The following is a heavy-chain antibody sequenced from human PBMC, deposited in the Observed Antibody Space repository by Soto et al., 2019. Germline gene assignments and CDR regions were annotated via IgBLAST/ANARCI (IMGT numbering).Heavy chain of an antibody. D-gene: IGHD3-22*01. J-gene: IGHJ4*02. Sequence: QVQLVQSGAEVKKPGASVTVSCKTSGHTLINYYMHWVRQAPGQGLDWLGKIDPSGNGTSYAERFQGRITLTSDTSTKTVYVELSSLRSEDTAIYYCAINYYDSSGYLYWGQGTLVTVSS. CDR1: GHTLINYY. CDR3: AINYYDSSGYLY. CDR2: IDPSGNGT. V-gene: IGHV1-46*01.